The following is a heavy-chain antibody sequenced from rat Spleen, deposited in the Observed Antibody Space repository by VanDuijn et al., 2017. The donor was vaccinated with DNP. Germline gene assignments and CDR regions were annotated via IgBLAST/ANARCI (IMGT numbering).Heavy chain of an antibody. Sequence: EVLLQESGPGLVKPSQSLSLTCSVTGFSITNNFKWSWIRKFPGNRLEWMGYVTNAGSTDYNPSLKSRISITTYTSKNQFSLQVNSVSTEDTATYYCAIQLGVFDYWGQGVMVTVSS. CDR2: VTNAGST. V-gene: IGHV3-3*01. J-gene: IGHJ2*01. CDR1: GFSITNNFK. D-gene: IGHD5-1*01. CDR3: AIQLGVFDY.